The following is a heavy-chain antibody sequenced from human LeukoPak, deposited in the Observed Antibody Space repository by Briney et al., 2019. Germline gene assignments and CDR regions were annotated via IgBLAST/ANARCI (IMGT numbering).Heavy chain of an antibody. CDR3: ARVGGYCSSTSCPPPDY. Sequence: GGSLRLSCAASGFTFSSYNMNWVRQAPGKGLDWVSFICSSSTYIYYADSVRGRFTISRDNAKNSLYLQMNSLRAEDTAVYYCARVGGYCSSTSCPPPDYWGQGTLVTVSS. D-gene: IGHD2-2*01. J-gene: IGHJ4*02. CDR1: GFTFSSYN. V-gene: IGHV3-21*01. CDR2: ICSSSTYI.